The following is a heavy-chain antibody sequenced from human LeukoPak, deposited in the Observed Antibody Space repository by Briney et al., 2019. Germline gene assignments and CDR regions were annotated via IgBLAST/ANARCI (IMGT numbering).Heavy chain of an antibody. J-gene: IGHJ4*02. D-gene: IGHD6-13*01. CDR3: AKTRPLDSSSWSHGDY. V-gene: IGHV3-23*01. CDR1: GFTFSSYA. Sequence: GGSLRLSCAASGFTFSSYAMSWVRQAPGKGLEWVSAISGSGDSTYYGGSVKGRFTISRDNSKNTLYLQMNSLRAEDTAVYYCAKTRPLDSSSWSHGDYWGQGTLVTVSS. CDR2: ISGSGDST.